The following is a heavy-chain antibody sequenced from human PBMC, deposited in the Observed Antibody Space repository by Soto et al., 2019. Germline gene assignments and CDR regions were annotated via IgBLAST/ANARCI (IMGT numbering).Heavy chain of an antibody. Sequence: PGGSLRLSCAASGFTFSDYYMSWIRQAPGKGLEWVSYISSSSSYTNYADSVKGRFTISRDNAKNSLYLQMNSLRAEDTAVYYCARAHRVDGMGVWGQGTTVTVSS. CDR2: ISSSSSYT. V-gene: IGHV3-11*06. J-gene: IGHJ6*02. CDR1: GFTFSDYY. D-gene: IGHD3-10*01. CDR3: ARAHRVDGMGV.